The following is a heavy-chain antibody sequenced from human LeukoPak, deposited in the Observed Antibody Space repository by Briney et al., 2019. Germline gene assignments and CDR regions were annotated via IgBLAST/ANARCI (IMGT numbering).Heavy chain of an antibody. D-gene: IGHD3-10*01. CDR1: GGSISSYY. J-gene: IGHJ5*02. CDR2: IYYSGST. Sequence: SETLSLTCTVSGGSISSYYWSWIRQPPGKGLEWIGYIYYSGSTNYNPSLKSRVTISVDTSKNQFSLKLSSLTAADTVVYYCARHIYQDTMVRGVIITWFDPWGQGTLVTVSS. CDR3: ARHIYQDTMVRGVIITWFDP. V-gene: IGHV4-59*08.